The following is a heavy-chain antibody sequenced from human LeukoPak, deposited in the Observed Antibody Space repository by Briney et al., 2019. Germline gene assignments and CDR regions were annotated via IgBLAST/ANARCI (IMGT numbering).Heavy chain of an antibody. CDR3: AYSSSWESWFDP. D-gene: IGHD6-13*01. Sequence: SVKVSCKASGYTFTSYAISWVRQAPGQGLEWMGGIIPIFGTANYAQKFQGRVTITADESTSTAYMELSSLRSEDTAVYYCAYSSSWESWFDPWGQGTLVTVSS. CDR1: GYTFTSYA. J-gene: IGHJ5*02. V-gene: IGHV1-69*13. CDR2: IIPIFGTA.